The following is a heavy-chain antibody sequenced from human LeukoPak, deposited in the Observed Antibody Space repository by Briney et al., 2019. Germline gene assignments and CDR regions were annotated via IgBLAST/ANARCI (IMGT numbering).Heavy chain of an antibody. J-gene: IGHJ3*02. D-gene: IGHD6-13*01. CDR3: TTTTSIAAGTSGAFDI. Sequence: SQTLSLTCAISGDSVSSNSAAWNWIRQSPSRGLEWLGRTYYRSKWYNDYAVSVKSRITINPDTSKNQFSLQLNSVTPEDTAVYYCTTTTSIAAGTSGAFDIWGQGTMVTVSS. CDR1: GDSVSSNSAA. V-gene: IGHV6-1*01. CDR2: TYYRSKWYN.